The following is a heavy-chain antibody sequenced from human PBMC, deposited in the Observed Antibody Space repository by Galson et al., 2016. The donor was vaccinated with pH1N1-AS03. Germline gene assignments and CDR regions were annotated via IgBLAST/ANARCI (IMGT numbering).Heavy chain of an antibody. CDR3: APDSSGWYNDY. Sequence: SLRLSCAASGFMFSSYAMSWVRQAPGKGLEWVSAISGGSDGTYYADSVKGRFTISRDNSKNTLYLQMNSLRAEDTAVYYCAPDSSGWYNDYWGQGTLVTVSS. CDR1: GFMFSSYA. J-gene: IGHJ4*02. D-gene: IGHD6-19*01. V-gene: IGHV3-23*01. CDR2: ISGGSDGT.